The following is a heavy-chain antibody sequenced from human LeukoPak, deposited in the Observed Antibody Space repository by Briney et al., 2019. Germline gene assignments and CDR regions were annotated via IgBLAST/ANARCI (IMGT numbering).Heavy chain of an antibody. CDR2: IYTSGST. D-gene: IGHD1/OR15-1a*01. CDR1: GVSISSYY. J-gene: IGHJ6*03. V-gene: IGHV4-4*07. Sequence: SETLSLTCTVSGVSISSYYWSWVRQPAGKGLEWIGRIYTSGSTNYNPSLKSRVTMSVDTSKNQFSLKLSSVTAADTAVYYCARQQSPAYYYYYMDVWGKGTTVTVSS. CDR3: ARQQSPAYYYYYMDV.